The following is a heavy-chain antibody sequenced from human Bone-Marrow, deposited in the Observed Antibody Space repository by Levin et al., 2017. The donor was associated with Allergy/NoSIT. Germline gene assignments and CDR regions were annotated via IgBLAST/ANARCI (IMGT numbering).Heavy chain of an antibody. CDR3: ARSGVGYYFDY. V-gene: IGHV4-59*01. CDR1: GGSISSYY. D-gene: IGHD7-27*01. J-gene: IGHJ4*02. Sequence: SETLSLTCTVSGGSISSYYWSWIRQPPGKGLEWIGYIYYSGSTNYNPSLKSRVTISVDTSKNQFSLKLSSVTAADTAVYYCARSGVGYYFDYWGQGTLVTVSS. CDR2: IYYSGST.